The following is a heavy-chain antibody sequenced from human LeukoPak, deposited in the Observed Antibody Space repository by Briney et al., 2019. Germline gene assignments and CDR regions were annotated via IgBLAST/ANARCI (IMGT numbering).Heavy chain of an antibody. CDR3: ARGYDFWSGFWDY. V-gene: IGHV4-59*01. Sequence: SETLSLTCTVSGGSISSYYWSWIRQPPGKGLEWIGYIYYSGSTNYNASLTSRVTISVDTSKKQFSLKLSSVTAADTAVYYCARGYDFWSGFWDYWGQGTLVTVSS. CDR2: IYYSGST. J-gene: IGHJ4*02. CDR1: GGSISSYY. D-gene: IGHD3-3*01.